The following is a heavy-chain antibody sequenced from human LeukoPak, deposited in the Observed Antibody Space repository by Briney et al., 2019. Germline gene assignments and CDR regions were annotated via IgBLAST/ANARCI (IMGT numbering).Heavy chain of an antibody. CDR2: INHSGST. Sequence: SETLSLTCAVHGGSFSGYYWSWIRQPPGKGLEWIGEINHSGSTNYNPSLKSRVTISVDTSKNQFSLKLSSVTAADTAVYYCARDSGRRIASLIGDWFDPWGQGTLVTVSS. D-gene: IGHD6-13*01. V-gene: IGHV4-34*01. CDR1: GGSFSGYY. CDR3: ARDSGRRIASLIGDWFDP. J-gene: IGHJ5*02.